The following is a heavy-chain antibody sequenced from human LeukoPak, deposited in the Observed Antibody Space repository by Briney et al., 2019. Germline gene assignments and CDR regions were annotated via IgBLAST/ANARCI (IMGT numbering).Heavy chain of an antibody. J-gene: IGHJ6*03. V-gene: IGHV3-49*03. CDR2: IRRRVYGGTT. D-gene: IGHD6-19*01. CDR3: AKVSSGWPPANDYYYYMDV. Sequence: GGSLRLSCTASGFTFGDYAMSWFRPASGKGREWVGFIRRRVYGGTTEFAASVKGRFTISRDDSRSIAYLQINSLRAEDTAVYYCAKVSSGWPPANDYYYYMDVWGKGTTVTISS. CDR1: GFTFGDYA.